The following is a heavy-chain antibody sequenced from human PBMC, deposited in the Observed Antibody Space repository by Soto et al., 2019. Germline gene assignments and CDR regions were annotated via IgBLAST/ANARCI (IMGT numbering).Heavy chain of an antibody. CDR1: GFTFSSYW. Sequence: GGSLRLSCAASGFTFSSYWMSWVRQAPGKGLEWVANIKQDGSEKYYVDSVKGRFTISRDNAKSSLYLQMNSLRAEDTAVYYCARDGWEGWSLWLYYYYGMDVWGQGTTVTVSS. CDR2: IKQDGSEK. J-gene: IGHJ6*02. CDR3: ARDGWEGWSLWLYYYYGMDV. V-gene: IGHV3-7*05. D-gene: IGHD1-26*01.